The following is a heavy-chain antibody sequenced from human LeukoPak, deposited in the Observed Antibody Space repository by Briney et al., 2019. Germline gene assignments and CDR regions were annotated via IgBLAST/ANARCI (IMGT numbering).Heavy chain of an antibody. V-gene: IGHV3-11*01. CDR2: ISGSGGTV. J-gene: IGHJ3*02. CDR3: TRDRGIALDM. CDR1: GFTFSYYY. Sequence: PGGSLRLSCAASGFTFSYYYMSWVRQAPGKGLEWVSYISGSGGTVSYADSVKGRFSISRDNAKNSLFLHMNSLRAEDTGVYYCTRDRGIALDMWGQGTMVAVSS. D-gene: IGHD1-14*01.